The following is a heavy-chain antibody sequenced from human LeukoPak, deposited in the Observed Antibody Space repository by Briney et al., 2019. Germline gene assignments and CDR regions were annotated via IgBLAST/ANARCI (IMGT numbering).Heavy chain of an antibody. D-gene: IGHD2-15*01. Sequence: GGSLRLSCATSGFSFSSYAMSWVRQAPGKGLEWVSAMSSSDDGRYYAASVRGRFTISRDTFRSTLYLKMNSQRAEDAAVYYCAKAPVTSCRGAFCYPFDYWGQGTLVTVSS. CDR2: MSSSDDGR. CDR1: GFSFSSYA. V-gene: IGHV3-23*01. J-gene: IGHJ4*02. CDR3: AKAPVTSCRGAFCYPFDY.